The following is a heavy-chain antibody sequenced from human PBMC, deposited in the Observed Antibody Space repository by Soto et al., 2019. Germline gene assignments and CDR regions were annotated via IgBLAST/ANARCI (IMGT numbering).Heavy chain of an antibody. CDR1: GGSISSYY. CDR2: IYSSGST. J-gene: IGHJ4*02. Sequence: SETLSLTCTVSGGSISSYYWSWIRQPPGKGLEWIGYIYSSGSTNYNPSLKSRVIISVDTSKNQFSLKLSSVTAADTAVYYCARGPYTSGWYGGVDFFDYWGQGTLVTVSS. V-gene: IGHV4-59*01. CDR3: ARGPYTSGWYGGVDFFDY. D-gene: IGHD6-19*01.